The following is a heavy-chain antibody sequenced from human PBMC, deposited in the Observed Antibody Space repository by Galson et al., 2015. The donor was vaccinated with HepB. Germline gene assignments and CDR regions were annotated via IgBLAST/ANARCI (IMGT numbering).Heavy chain of an antibody. Sequence: SVKVSCKASPYTFTKYYIHWVRQAPGQGLHWVGWINPNSGRTNYAPNLQDRVTMSRDTSINRVYMDLSSLRSDDSAIYFCARAVVPAAPSDSWGQGTLVTVSS. J-gene: IGHJ5*01. CDR2: INPNSGRT. D-gene: IGHD2-2*01. CDR3: ARAVVPAAPSDS. CDR1: PYTFTKYY. V-gene: IGHV1-2*02.